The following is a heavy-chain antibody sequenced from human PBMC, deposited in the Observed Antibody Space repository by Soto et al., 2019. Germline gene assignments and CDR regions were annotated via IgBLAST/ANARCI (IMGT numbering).Heavy chain of an antibody. CDR2: MNPNSGNT. CDR1: GYTFTSYD. D-gene: IGHD2-15*01. CDR3: ARGIVSGKLLLVY. V-gene: IGHV1-8*01. J-gene: IGHJ4*02. Sequence: QVQLVQSGAEVKKPGASVKVSCKAPGYTFTSYDFNWVRQATGQGLEWMAWMNPNSGNTGYAQKFQGRVTMPRNTSISTAYMELSSLRSEDTAVYYCARGIVSGKLLLVYWGQGTLVTVSS.